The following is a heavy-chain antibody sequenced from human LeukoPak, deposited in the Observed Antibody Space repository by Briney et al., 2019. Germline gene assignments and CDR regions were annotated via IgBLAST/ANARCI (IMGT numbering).Heavy chain of an antibody. J-gene: IGHJ2*01. CDR1: RFTFRNYG. D-gene: IGHD1-26*01. V-gene: IGHV3-33*01. CDR2: IYYDGSNK. Sequence: GGPLRLSCVASRFTFRNYGMHWVRQAPGKGLEWVAIIYYDGSNKYYADSVKGRFTISRDNSKSTVFLEMNSLRAEDTAIYFCARDRSIRYFDLWGRGTLVAVSS. CDR3: ARDRSIRYFDL.